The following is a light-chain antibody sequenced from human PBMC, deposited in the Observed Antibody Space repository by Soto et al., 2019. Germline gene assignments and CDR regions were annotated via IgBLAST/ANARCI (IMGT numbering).Light chain of an antibody. Sequence: QSVLTQPASVSGSPGQSITISCSGTSSDIGRYNSVSWYQQHPGKAPKLMIYDVSNRPSGVSDRFSGSKSGNTASLTISGLQAEDEADYYCSSYTVSVTLEFGVGTKVTVL. CDR1: SSDIGRYNS. CDR2: DVS. CDR3: SSYTVSVTLE. V-gene: IGLV2-14*03. J-gene: IGLJ2*01.